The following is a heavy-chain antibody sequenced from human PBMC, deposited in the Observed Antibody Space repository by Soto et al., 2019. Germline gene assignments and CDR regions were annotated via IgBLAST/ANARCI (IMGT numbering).Heavy chain of an antibody. CDR3: ARESGGATATLDYYYFYMDV. CDR1: GDSFNDYY. Sequence: VQLVQSGAEVKKPGASVKVSCKTSGDSFNDYYIHWVRQDPGQGLEWMGWINPNGGVTKYAQKFQGRVTVTRDTSIRTVYMELSSLRSDDTAVYYCARESGGATATLDYYYFYMDVWGKGTTVTVSS. V-gene: IGHV1-2*02. D-gene: IGHD5-12*01. J-gene: IGHJ6*03. CDR2: INPNGGVT.